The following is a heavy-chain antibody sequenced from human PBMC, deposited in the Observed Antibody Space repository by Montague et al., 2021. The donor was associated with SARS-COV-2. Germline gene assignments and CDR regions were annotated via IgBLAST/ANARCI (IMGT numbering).Heavy chain of an antibody. CDR2: IYYSGST. CDR3: ARQSGRLWGIAVAGAFDY. Sequence: SETLSLTCTVSGGSISSSSYYWGWIRQPPGKGLEWIGCIYYSGSTYYNPSIKSRVTISVDTSKNQFSLKLSSVTAADTAVYYCARQSGRLWGIAVAGAFDYWGQGTLVTVSS. D-gene: IGHD6-19*01. V-gene: IGHV4-39*01. J-gene: IGHJ4*02. CDR1: GGSISSSSYY.